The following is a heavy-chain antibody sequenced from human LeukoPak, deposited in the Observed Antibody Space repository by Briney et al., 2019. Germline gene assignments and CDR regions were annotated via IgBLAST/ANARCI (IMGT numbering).Heavy chain of an antibody. D-gene: IGHD2-2*01. Sequence: GESLKISCTAACYSFTSYWIGWVRQGPRKGLEWMGIIYPGDFGTRYSPSFQGHVTTSADKPISTAYLQWSSLKASDTAMYYCARIHCSSASCYPRYFDYWGRGALVTVAS. V-gene: IGHV5-51*04. CDR3: ARIHCSSASCYPRYFDY. CDR1: CYSFTSYW. CDR2: IYPGDFGT. J-gene: IGHJ4*02.